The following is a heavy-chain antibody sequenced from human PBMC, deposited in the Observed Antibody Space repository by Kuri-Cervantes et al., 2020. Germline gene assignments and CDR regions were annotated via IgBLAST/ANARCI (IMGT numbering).Heavy chain of an antibody. D-gene: IGHD3-22*01. CDR1: GFTFDDYA. V-gene: IGHV3-23*01. CDR3: AKNQRITMIVVVTYDFDY. Sequence: GESLKISCAASGFTFDDYAMSWVRQAPGKGLEWVSAISGSGGSTYYADSVKGRFTISRDNSKNTLYLQMNSLRAEDTAVYYCAKNQRITMIVVVTYDFDYWGQGTLVTVSS. J-gene: IGHJ4*02. CDR2: ISGSGGST.